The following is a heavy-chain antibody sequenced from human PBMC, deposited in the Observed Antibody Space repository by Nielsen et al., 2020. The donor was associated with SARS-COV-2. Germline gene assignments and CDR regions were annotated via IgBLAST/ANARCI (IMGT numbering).Heavy chain of an antibody. CDR3: ARITYYYDSSGYFPWYYFDY. CDR2: IYYSGST. CDR1: GGSISSSSYY. Sequence: SETLSLTCTVSGGSISSSSYYWGWIRQPPGKGLEWIGSIYYSGSTYYNPSLKSRVTISVDTSKNQFSLELSSVTAADTAVYYCARITYYYDSSGYFPWYYFDYWGQGTLVTVSS. V-gene: IGHV4-39*01. D-gene: IGHD3-22*01. J-gene: IGHJ4*02.